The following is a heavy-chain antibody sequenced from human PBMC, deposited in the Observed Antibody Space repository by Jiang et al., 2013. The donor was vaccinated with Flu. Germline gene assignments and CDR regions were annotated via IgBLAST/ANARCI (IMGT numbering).Heavy chain of an antibody. V-gene: IGHV4-30-2*01. D-gene: IGHD4-11*01. CDR1: GGSISSGGYS. CDR2: IYHSGST. Sequence: GSGLVKPSQTLSLTCAVSGGSISSGGYSWSWIRQPPGKGLEWIGYIYHSGSTYYNPSLKSRVTISVDRSKNQFSLKLSSVTAADTAVYYCARDGDYSNYGAFDIWGQGTMVTVSS. CDR3: ARDGDYSNYGAFDI. J-gene: IGHJ3*02.